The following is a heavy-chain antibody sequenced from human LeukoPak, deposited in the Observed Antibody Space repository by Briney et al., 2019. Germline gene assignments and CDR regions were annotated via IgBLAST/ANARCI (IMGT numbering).Heavy chain of an antibody. V-gene: IGHV3-7*01. CDR3: AKTYAYVALDY. J-gene: IGHJ4*02. D-gene: IGHD3-10*02. CDR1: GFSFSRVW. Sequence: GGSPRLSCAASGFSFSRVWMSWVRQAPGKGPEWVASIKLDGSEKYYVDSVKGRFTISRDNAKNSLYLQMNSLRAEDTAVYYCAKTYAYVALDYWGQGTLVTVSS. CDR2: IKLDGSEK.